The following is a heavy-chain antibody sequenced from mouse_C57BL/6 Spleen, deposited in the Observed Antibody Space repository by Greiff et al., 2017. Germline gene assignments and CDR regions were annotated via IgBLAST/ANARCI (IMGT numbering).Heavy chain of an antibody. CDR1: GYTFTSYG. J-gene: IGHJ3*01. Sequence: QVQLQQSGAELARPGASVKLSCKASGYTFTSYGISWVKQRTGQGLEWIGEIYPRSGNTYYNEKFKGKATLTADKSSSTAYMELRSLTSEDSAVYFCARAPITTVVEGAWFAYGGQGTLVTVSA. CDR2: IYPRSGNT. CDR3: ARAPITTVVEGAWFAY. D-gene: IGHD1-1*01. V-gene: IGHV1-81*01.